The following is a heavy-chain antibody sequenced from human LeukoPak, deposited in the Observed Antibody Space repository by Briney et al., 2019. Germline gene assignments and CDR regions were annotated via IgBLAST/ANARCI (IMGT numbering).Heavy chain of an antibody. V-gene: IGHV3-30*04. D-gene: IGHD3-22*01. Sequence: GRSLRLSCAASGFTFSSYAMHWVRQAPGKGLEWVAVISYDGSNKYYADSVKGRFTISRDNSKNTLYLQMNSLRAEDTAVYYCAKEYYYDSSGYYPGVYWGQGTLVTVSS. CDR3: AKEYYYDSSGYYPGVY. CDR1: GFTFSSYA. J-gene: IGHJ4*02. CDR2: ISYDGSNK.